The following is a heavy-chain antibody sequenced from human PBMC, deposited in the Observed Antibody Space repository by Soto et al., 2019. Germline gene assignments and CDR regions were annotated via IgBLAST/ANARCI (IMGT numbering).Heavy chain of an antibody. CDR1: GFTFSSYW. V-gene: IGHV3-7*01. Sequence: GEALKISCAASGFTFSSYWMSWVRQAPGKGLEWVANIKQDGSEKYYVDSVKGRFTISRDNAKNSLYLQMNSLRAEDTAVYYCAREGIAVAGNDYWAQGPLVTVSS. J-gene: IGHJ4*02. D-gene: IGHD6-19*01. CDR2: IKQDGSEK. CDR3: AREGIAVAGNDY.